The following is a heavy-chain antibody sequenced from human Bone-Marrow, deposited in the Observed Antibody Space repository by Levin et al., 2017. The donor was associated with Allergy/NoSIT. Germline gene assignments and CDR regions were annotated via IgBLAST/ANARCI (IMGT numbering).Heavy chain of an antibody. CDR3: ATDDLFNHDSWTGFPYAFDF. J-gene: IGHJ3*01. Sequence: GESLKISCVASGFSFATAWMAWLRQAPGKGLEWVGRIKSKYDGETADYAAPVNGRFSISRDDSKTTLYLQMNSLKTEDTAVYYCATDDLFNHDSWTGFPYAFDFWGQGTIVSVSS. V-gene: IGHV3-15*01. CDR2: IKSKYDGETA. D-gene: IGHD3/OR15-3a*01. CDR1: GFSFATAW.